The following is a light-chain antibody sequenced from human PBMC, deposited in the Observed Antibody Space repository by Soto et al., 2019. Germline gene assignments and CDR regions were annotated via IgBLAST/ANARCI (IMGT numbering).Light chain of an antibody. J-gene: IGLJ1*01. CDR3: PSFRRCPLSG. CDR1: SGDVSTSNF. V-gene: IGLV2-14*03. CDR2: DVT. Sequence: QSVLTQPASVSGSPGQSITISCTGISGDVSTSNFVSWYQHHPGKGPRLILYDVTHRPSEISNRFSGSKSGDKATLTISGLQAEDEADYYCPSFRRCPLSGFGTVTKLTVL.